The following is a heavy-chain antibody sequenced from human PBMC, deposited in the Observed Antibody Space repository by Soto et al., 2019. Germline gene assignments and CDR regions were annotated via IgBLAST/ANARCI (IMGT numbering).Heavy chain of an antibody. J-gene: IGHJ5*02. CDR2: IKQDGSEK. CDR1: GFTFSSYW. CDR3: ARDIVVVVAATPVWWFDP. Sequence: ESGGGLVQPGGSLRLSCAASGFTFSSYWMSWVRQAPGKGLEWVANIKQDGSEKYYVDSVKGRFTISRDNAKNSLYLQMNSLRAEDTAVYYCARDIVVVVAATPVWWFDPWGQGTLVTVSS. V-gene: IGHV3-7*05. D-gene: IGHD2-15*01.